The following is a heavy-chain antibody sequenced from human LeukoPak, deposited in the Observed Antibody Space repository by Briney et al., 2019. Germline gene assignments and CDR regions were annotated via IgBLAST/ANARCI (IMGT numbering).Heavy chain of an antibody. Sequence: GASVKVACKPSVYTFTSYGISWVRQAPGQGLEWMGWISAYNGITNYAQKLWGRVTMTTDTSRSTAYMELRSLRSDDTAVYYCARDWGRAIKGPAKSEYWGQGTLVTVSS. CDR1: VYTFTSYG. CDR2: ISAYNGIT. CDR3: ARDWGRAIKGPAKSEY. J-gene: IGHJ4*02. V-gene: IGHV1-18*01. D-gene: IGHD3-16*01.